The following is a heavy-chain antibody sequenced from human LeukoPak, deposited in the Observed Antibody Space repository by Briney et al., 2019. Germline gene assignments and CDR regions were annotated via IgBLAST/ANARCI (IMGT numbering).Heavy chain of an antibody. CDR2: TNSDGSDT. CDR3: ARGGSAYCGGDCYSDAFDI. V-gene: IGHV3-74*01. Sequence: GGSLRLSCAASGFTFSSHWMYWVRQAPGKGLVWVSRTNSDGSDTSYADSVKGRFTISRDNSKNTLYLQMNSLRAEDTAVYYCARGGSAYCGGDCYSDAFDIWGQGTMVTVSS. J-gene: IGHJ3*02. CDR1: GFTFSSHW. D-gene: IGHD2-21*02.